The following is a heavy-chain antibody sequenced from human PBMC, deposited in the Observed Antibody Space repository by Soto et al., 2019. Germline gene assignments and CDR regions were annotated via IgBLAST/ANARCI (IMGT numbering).Heavy chain of an antibody. Sequence: SETLSLTCTVSGGSISSSSYYWGWIRQPPGKGLEWIGSIYYSGSTYYNPSLKSRVTISVDTSKNQFSLKLSSVTTADTAVYYCARGLTGDHDAFDIWGQGTMVTVSS. J-gene: IGHJ3*02. CDR1: GGSISSSSYY. D-gene: IGHD7-27*01. V-gene: IGHV4-39*07. CDR2: IYYSGST. CDR3: ARGLTGDHDAFDI.